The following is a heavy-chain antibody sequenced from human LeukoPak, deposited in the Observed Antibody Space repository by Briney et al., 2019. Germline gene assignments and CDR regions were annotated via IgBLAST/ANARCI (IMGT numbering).Heavy chain of an antibody. CDR3: ARGRPHGNDY. D-gene: IGHD4-23*01. Sequence: GSLRLSCAASGFTFSSYWMNWVRQAPGKGLVWVSRIASDGSSTTYADSVKGRFSISRDNAKNTLYLQMNSLRVEDTAVYYCARGRPHGNDYWGQGTLVTVSS. CDR1: GFTFSSYW. J-gene: IGHJ4*02. V-gene: IGHV3-74*01. CDR2: IASDGSST.